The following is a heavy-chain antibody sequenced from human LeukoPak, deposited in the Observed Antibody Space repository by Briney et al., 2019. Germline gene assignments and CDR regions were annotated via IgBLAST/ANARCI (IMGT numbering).Heavy chain of an antibody. CDR1: GGSISSSSYY. J-gene: IGHJ4*02. V-gene: IGHV4-39*07. CDR2: IYYSGST. D-gene: IGHD3-22*01. Sequence: SETLSLTCTVSGGSISSSSYYWGWIRQPPGKGLEWIGSIYYSGSTYYNPSLKSRVTISVDTSKNQFSLKLSSVTAADTAVYYCARAGGYYHKFDYWGQGTLVTVSS. CDR3: ARAGGYYHKFDY.